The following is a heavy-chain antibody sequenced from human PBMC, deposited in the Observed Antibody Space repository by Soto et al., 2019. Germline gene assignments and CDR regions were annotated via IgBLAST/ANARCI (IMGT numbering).Heavy chain of an antibody. V-gene: IGHV3-11*05. J-gene: IGHJ4*02. D-gene: IGHD2-8*01. CDR3: ARDRDTYGHGVFDY. Sequence: QVQLVESGGGLVKPGGSLRLSCAASGFRFSDFYMTWIRQAPGKGLEWVSHISTSGSNTNYADSVKGRFTVSRDNANNALYLEMNNLRVEDTAVYFCARDRDTYGHGVFDYWGQGTLVTVSS. CDR1: GFRFSDFY. CDR2: ISTSGSNT.